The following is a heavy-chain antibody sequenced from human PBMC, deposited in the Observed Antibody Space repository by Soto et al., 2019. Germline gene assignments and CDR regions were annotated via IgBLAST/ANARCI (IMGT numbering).Heavy chain of an antibody. V-gene: IGHV3-66*01. CDR2: VHRDGST. D-gene: IGHD1-1*01. Sequence: EVHLEESGGGLVQPGGSLRLACVASGLNVNVNYVRWVRHAPGKGLEWVSVVHRDGSTDYADSVKGRFTISRDGSRNTVYLQMNSLRDEDTAVYSWAACHWNGPNDYWGRGTLVTVSS. J-gene: IGHJ4*02. CDR1: GLNVNVNY. CDR3: AACHWNGPNDY.